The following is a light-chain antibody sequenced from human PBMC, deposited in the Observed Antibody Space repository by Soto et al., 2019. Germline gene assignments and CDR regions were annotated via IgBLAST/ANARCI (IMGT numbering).Light chain of an antibody. CDR1: QSVSSY. V-gene: IGKV3-15*01. CDR2: DAS. Sequence: EIVMTQSPATLSVSPGERATLSCRASQSVSSYLAWYQQKPGQAPRLLIYDASTRATGIPVRFSGSGSGTEFTLTISSLQSEDFGVYYCQQRNKWPPVTFGGGTRVEIK. CDR3: QQRNKWPPVT. J-gene: IGKJ4*01.